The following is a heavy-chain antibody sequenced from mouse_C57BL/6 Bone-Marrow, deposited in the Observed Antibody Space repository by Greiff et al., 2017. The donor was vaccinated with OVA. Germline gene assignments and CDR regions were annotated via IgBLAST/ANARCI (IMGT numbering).Heavy chain of an antibody. V-gene: IGHV1-50*01. CDR1: GYTFTSYW. J-gene: IGHJ2*01. D-gene: IGHD1-2*01. Sequence: QVQLQQSGAELVKPGASVKLSCKASGYTFTSYWMQWVKQRPGQGLEWIGEIDPSDSYTNYTQKFKGKATLTVDTSSSTAYMQLSSLASEDSAVDYCGRSALLLDDWGQGTTLTVSS. CDR3: GRSALLLDD. CDR2: IDPSDSYT.